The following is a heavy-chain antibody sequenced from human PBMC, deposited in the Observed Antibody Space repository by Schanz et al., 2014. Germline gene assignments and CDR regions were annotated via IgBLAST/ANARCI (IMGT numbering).Heavy chain of an antibody. Sequence: VQLVESGGGVVQPGRSLRLSCAASGFTFNNFNMNWVRQAPGKGLEWVSSISSSGSSIYYADSVKGRFTISRDNSKNTLYLQMNSLRADDTAVYYCARDLLVSHYDFWSGNDYWGQGTLVTVSS. CDR3: ARDLLVSHYDFWSGNDY. D-gene: IGHD3-3*01. V-gene: IGHV3-21*01. J-gene: IGHJ4*02. CDR2: ISSSGSSI. CDR1: GFTFNNFN.